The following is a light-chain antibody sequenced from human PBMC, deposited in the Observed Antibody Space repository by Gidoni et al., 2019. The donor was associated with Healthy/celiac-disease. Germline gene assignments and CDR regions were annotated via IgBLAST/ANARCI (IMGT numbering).Light chain of an antibody. CDR3: QQSYSTPPFT. J-gene: IGKJ3*01. CDR2: AAS. CDR1: QSISSY. Sequence: DIQMTQSPSSLSASVGDRVTITCRASQSISSYLNWYQQKPGKAPKLLIYAASSLQSGVPSRFSGSGSGTDFTLTISSLQPEDFATYYCQQSYSTPPFTFGPATKVDI. V-gene: IGKV1-39*01.